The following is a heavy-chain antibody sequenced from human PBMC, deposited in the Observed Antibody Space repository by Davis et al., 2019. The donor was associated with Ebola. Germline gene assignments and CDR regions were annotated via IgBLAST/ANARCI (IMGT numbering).Heavy chain of an antibody. D-gene: IGHD6-19*01. J-gene: IGHJ3*02. CDR2: INPNDGRT. CDR1: GYTFTNYY. V-gene: IGHV1-46*03. CDR3: AREWLVYRAFDI. Sequence: ASVKVSCKASGYTFTNYYMHWVRQAPGQGLEWMGMINPNDGRTIYAQKFQGRVTVTRDTSTTTVYMELSSLRSEDTAVYYCAREWLVYRAFDIWGQGTMVTVSS.